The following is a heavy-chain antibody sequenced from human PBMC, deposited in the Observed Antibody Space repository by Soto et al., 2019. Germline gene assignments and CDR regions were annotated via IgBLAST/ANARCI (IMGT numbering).Heavy chain of an antibody. D-gene: IGHD3-9*01. Sequence: ASVKVSCKASGYTFTSYAMHWVRQAPGQRLEWMGWINAGNGNTKYSQKFQGRVTITRDTSASTAYMELSSLRSEDTAVYYCARDKGLRYFACFFFSSGPFAPGGKGPLFTVPS. CDR1: GYTFTSYA. V-gene: IGHV1-3*01. CDR3: ARDKGLRYFACFFFSSGPFAP. J-gene: IGHJ5*02. CDR2: INAGNGNT.